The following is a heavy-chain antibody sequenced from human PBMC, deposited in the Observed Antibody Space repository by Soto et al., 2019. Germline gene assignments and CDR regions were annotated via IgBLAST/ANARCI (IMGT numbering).Heavy chain of an antibody. CDR2: INHSGST. CDR1: GGSFSGYH. CDR3: ARGRMVRGVISRYYFDY. J-gene: IGHJ4*02. V-gene: IGHV4-34*01. Sequence: SETLSLTCAVYGGSFSGYHWSWIRQPPGKGLEWIGEINHSGSTNYNPSLKSRVTISVDTSKNQFSLKLSSVTAADTAVYYCARGRMVRGVISRYYFDYWGQGTLVTVSS. D-gene: IGHD3-10*01.